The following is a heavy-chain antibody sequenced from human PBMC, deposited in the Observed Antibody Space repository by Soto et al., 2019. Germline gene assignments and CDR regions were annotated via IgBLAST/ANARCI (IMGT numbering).Heavy chain of an antibody. V-gene: IGHV1-69*01. Sequence: QVQLEQSGAEVKKPGSSVKVSCKASGGTFRSHAIAWVRQAPGQGLEWMGDFIPIFGTSNYAQKFQCRISITADESRTTAYMELSTVTDEDTATYYCARGEGYYDSSGLEYYHGMDVWGQGTTLTVSS. D-gene: IGHD3-22*01. CDR2: FIPIFGTS. J-gene: IGHJ6*02. CDR1: GGTFRSHA. CDR3: ARGEGYYDSSGLEYYHGMDV.